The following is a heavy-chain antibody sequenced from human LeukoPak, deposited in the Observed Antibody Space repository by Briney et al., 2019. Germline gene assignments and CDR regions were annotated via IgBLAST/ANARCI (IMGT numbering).Heavy chain of an antibody. CDR2: IYSGGST. V-gene: IGHV3-66*04. D-gene: IGHD6-19*01. CDR3: ARPKGIAVAGLFDP. J-gene: IGHJ5*02. CDR1: GFTVSSNY. Sequence: GGSLRLSCAASGFTVSSNYMSWVRQAPGKGLEWVSVIYSGGSTYYADSVKGRFTISRDNSKNTLYLQMNSLRAEDTAVYYCARPKGIAVAGLFDPWGQGTLVTVSS.